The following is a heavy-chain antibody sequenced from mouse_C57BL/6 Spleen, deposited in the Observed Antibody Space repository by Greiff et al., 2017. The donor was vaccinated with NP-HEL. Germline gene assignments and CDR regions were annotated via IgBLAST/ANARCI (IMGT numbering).Heavy chain of an antibody. V-gene: IGHV1-54*01. CDR1: GYAFTNYL. J-gene: IGHJ3*01. D-gene: IGHD1-1*01. CDR2: INPGSGGT. CDR3: ARDGSSPWFAY. Sequence: VQLQQSGAELVRPGTSVKVSCKASGYAFTNYLIEWVKQRPGQGLEWIGVINPGSGGTNYNEKFKAKATLTADKSSSTAYMQLSSLTSDDSAVYFCARDGSSPWFAYWGKGTLVTVSA.